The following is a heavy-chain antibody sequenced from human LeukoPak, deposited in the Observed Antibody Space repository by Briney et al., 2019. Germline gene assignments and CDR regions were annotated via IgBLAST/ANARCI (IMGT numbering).Heavy chain of an antibody. Sequence: SETLSLTCTVSGGSISSGGYYWRWIRQHPGKGLERIGYIYYSGSTYYNPSLKSRVTISVDTSKNQFSLKLSSVTAADTAVYYCARAITIFGVGPRDFDYWGQGTLVTVSS. CDR3: ARAITIFGVGPRDFDY. CDR2: IYYSGST. D-gene: IGHD3-3*01. V-gene: IGHV4-31*03. CDR1: GGSISSGGYY. J-gene: IGHJ4*02.